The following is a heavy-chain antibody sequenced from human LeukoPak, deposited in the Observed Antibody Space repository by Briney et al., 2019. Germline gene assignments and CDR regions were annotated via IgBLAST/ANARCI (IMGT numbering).Heavy chain of an antibody. D-gene: IGHD6-19*01. V-gene: IGHV3-21*01. Sequence: SGGSLRLSCAASGFTFSSYSMNWVRQAPGKVLERVSSISSSSSYIYYADSVKGRFTIPRDNAKNSLYLQMNSLRAEDTAVYYCARGGSGWYVRNYYYYYMDVWGKGTTVTVSS. CDR2: ISSSSSYI. CDR3: ARGGSGWYVRNYYYYYMDV. J-gene: IGHJ6*03. CDR1: GFTFSSYS.